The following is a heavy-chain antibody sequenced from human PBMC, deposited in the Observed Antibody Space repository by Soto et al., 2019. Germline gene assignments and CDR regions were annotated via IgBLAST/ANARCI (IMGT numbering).Heavy chain of an antibody. V-gene: IGHV3-15*07. CDR2: IKSKTDGGTT. D-gene: IGHD2-21*01. CDR1: GFTFSNAW. CDR3: IVRYPYYFDS. Sequence: EVQLVESGGGLVKPGGSLRLSCAASGFTFSNAWMNWVRQAPGKGLEWVGRIKSKTDGGTTDYAAPVKGRFTISRDDSKNTLYLQMNSLKAEHSAVYYCIVRYPYYFDSWGQGTLVTVSS. J-gene: IGHJ4*02.